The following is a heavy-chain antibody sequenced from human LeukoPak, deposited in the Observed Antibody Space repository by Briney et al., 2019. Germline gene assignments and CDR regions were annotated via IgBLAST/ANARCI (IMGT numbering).Heavy chain of an antibody. V-gene: IGHV7-4-1*02. Sequence: GASVKVSCKASGYIFTDYAMNWVRQAPGQGLEWMGWINTYTGNPTYAQGFTGRFVFSLDTSVSTAYLQISSLKAEDTAVYYCASSSRDSGSYKWGQGTLVTVSS. J-gene: IGHJ4*02. CDR1: GYIFTDYA. D-gene: IGHD1-26*01. CDR3: ASSSRDSGSYK. CDR2: INTYTGNP.